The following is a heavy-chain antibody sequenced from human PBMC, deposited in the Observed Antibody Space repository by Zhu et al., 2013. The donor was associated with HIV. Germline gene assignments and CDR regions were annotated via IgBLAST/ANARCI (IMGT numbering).Heavy chain of an antibody. Sequence: QVQLVQSGAEVKKPGASVKVSCKASGYTFTSYAMHWVRQAPGQRLEWMGWINAGNGNTKYSQKFQGRVTITRDTSASTAYMELSSLRSEDTAVYYCARDQEGATISRWFDPWGQGTLVTVSS. CDR1: GYTFTSYA. J-gene: IGHJ5*02. CDR3: ARDQEGATISRWFDP. CDR2: INAGNGNT. D-gene: IGHD1-26*01. V-gene: IGHV1-3*01.